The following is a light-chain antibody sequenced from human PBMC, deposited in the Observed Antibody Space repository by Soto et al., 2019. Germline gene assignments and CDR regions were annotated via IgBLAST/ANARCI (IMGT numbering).Light chain of an antibody. Sequence: DFVMTQSPLSLPVTPGEPASISCRSSQTLLYSTGYNYLDWYLQKPGHSPQLLIYLGSNRASGVPDRFSGSGSGTDFTLKISRVEAEDVGVYYCMQGLQTPYTFGQGTKLEIK. J-gene: IGKJ2*01. CDR3: MQGLQTPYT. CDR1: QTLLYSTGYNY. V-gene: IGKV2-28*01. CDR2: LGS.